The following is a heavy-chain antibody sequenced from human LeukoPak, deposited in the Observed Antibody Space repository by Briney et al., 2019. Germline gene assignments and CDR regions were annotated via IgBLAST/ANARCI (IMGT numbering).Heavy chain of an antibody. CDR1: GGSISSYY. Sequence: PSETLSLTCTVSGGSISSYYWGWIRQPPGKGLEWIGYIYYSGSTNYNPSLKSRVTISVDTSKNQFSLKLSSVTAADTAVYYCARARPRGSGWYRFVPHYYYYYYMDVWGKGTTVTVSS. D-gene: IGHD6-19*01. CDR2: IYYSGST. J-gene: IGHJ6*03. CDR3: ARARPRGSGWYRFVPHYYYYYYMDV. V-gene: IGHV4-59*01.